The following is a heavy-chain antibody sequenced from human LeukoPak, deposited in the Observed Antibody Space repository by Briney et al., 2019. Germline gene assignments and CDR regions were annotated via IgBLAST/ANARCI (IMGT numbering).Heavy chain of an antibody. V-gene: IGHV3-7*01. CDR3: TRGLGEHGGVSDR. Sequence: GGSLRLSCAASGFIFTSNRMNWVRQAPGKGLEWVANIKHDGSVQIYVDSVKGRFTISRDNAKDSVYLQMNSLRAEDTAVYYCTRGLGEHGGVSDRWGQGTLVIVS. CDR1: GFIFTSNR. CDR2: IKHDGSVQ. D-gene: IGHD3-16*01. J-gene: IGHJ5*02.